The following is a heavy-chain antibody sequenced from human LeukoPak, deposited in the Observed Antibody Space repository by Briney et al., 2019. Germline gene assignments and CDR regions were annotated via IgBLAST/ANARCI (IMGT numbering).Heavy chain of an antibody. CDR3: AKGRVVAGTKSLTYHWFDP. D-gene: IGHD6-19*01. V-gene: IGHV1-2*02. Sequence: GASVKVSCKASGYTFTGYYIHWVRQAPGQGLEWMGWINPSTGGAKYAQRFQGRVTMTRDTSINTAYMGLSRLTSADTALYYCAKGRVVAGTKSLTYHWFDPWGQGTLVTVSS. CDR1: GYTFTGYY. J-gene: IGHJ5*02. CDR2: INPSTGGA.